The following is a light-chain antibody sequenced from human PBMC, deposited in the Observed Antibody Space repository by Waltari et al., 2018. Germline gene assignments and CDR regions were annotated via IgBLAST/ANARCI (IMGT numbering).Light chain of an antibody. J-gene: IGKJ2*01. CDR2: KAS. CDR1: QSISSW. CDR3: QQYKSYSYT. Sequence: DIQMTQSPSTLSASVGGRVTITCRVSQSISSWLAGYHQKPGKAPKLLIYKASSLESGVPSRFSGSGSGTEFTLTISSLQPDDFATNYCQQYKSYSYTFGHGTKLEIK. V-gene: IGKV1-5*03.